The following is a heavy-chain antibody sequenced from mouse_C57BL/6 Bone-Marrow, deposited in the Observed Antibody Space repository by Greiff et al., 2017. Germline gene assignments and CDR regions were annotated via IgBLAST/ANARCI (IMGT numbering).Heavy chain of an antibody. V-gene: IGHV3-6*01. CDR3: ARELRWPYWYFDV. Sequence: EVQLQQSGPGLVKPSQSLSLTCSVTGYSITSGYYWNWIRQFPGNKLEWMGNISYDGSNNYNPSLKNRISITRDTSKNQFFLKLNSVTTEDTATYYCARELRWPYWYFDVWGTGTTVTVSS. D-gene: IGHD1-1*01. CDR1: GYSITSGYY. J-gene: IGHJ1*03. CDR2: ISYDGSN.